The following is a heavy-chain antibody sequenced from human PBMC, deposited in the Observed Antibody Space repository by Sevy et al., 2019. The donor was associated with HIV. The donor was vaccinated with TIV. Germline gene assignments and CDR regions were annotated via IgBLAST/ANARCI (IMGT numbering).Heavy chain of an antibody. D-gene: IGHD6-6*01. CDR2: INWNGGST. Sequence: GGSLRLSCAASGFTFDDYGMSWVRQAPGKGLEWVSGINWNGGSTGYADSVKGRFTISRDNAKNSLYLQMNRLRAEDTALYHCARHLQYSSSSPLDYWGQGTLVTVSS. V-gene: IGHV3-20*01. CDR1: GFTFDDYG. CDR3: ARHLQYSSSSPLDY. J-gene: IGHJ4*02.